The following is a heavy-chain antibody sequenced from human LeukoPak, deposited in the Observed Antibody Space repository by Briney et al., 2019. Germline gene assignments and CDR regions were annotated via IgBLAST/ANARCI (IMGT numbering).Heavy chain of an antibody. CDR2: ISSSSSYI. CDR1: GFTFSSYS. D-gene: IGHD5-12*01. J-gene: IGHJ4*02. Sequence: KTGGSLRLSCAASGFTFSSYSMNWVRQAPGKGLEWVSSISSSSSYIYYADSVKGRFTISRDNAKNPLYLQMNSLRAEDTAVYYCASQVVATITESDYWGQGTLVTVSS. CDR3: ASQVVATITESDY. V-gene: IGHV3-21*01.